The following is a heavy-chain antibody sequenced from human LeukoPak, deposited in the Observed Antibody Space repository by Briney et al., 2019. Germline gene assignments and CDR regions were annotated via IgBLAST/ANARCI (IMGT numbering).Heavy chain of an antibody. Sequence: SETLSLTCAVYGGSFSGYYWSWIRQPPGKGLEWIGEINHSGSTNYNLSLKSRVTISVDTSKNQFSLKLSSVTAADTAVYYCARHLLTMVRGDPFDYWGQGTLVTVSS. V-gene: IGHV4-34*01. CDR2: INHSGST. CDR3: ARHLLTMVRGDPFDY. J-gene: IGHJ4*02. D-gene: IGHD3-10*01. CDR1: GGSFSGYY.